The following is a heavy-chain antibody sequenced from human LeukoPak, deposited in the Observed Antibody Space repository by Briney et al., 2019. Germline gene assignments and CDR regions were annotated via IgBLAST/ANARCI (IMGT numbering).Heavy chain of an antibody. J-gene: IGHJ6*03. CDR2: IYYSGST. CDR3: ARDREVVSRDYYYYMDV. Sequence: PSETLSLTCTVSGGSISSSSYYWGWIRQPPGKGLEWIGSIYYSGSTYYNPSLKSRVTISVDTSKNQFSLKLSSVTAADTAVYYCARDREVVSRDYYYYMDVRGKGTTVTVSS. D-gene: IGHD3-22*01. CDR1: GGSISSSSYY. V-gene: IGHV4-39*02.